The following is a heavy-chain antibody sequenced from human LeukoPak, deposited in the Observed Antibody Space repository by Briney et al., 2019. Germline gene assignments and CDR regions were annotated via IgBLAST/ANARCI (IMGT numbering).Heavy chain of an antibody. CDR2: ISSSSSYI. J-gene: IGHJ4*02. CDR3: AKDRGLTGDLRGFDY. Sequence: GGSLRLSCAASGFTFSSYSMNWVRQAPGKGLEWVSSISSSSSYIYYADSVKGRFTISRDNAKNTLYLQMNSLRAEDTAVHYCAKDRGLTGDLRGFDYWGQGTLVTVSS. D-gene: IGHD7-27*01. V-gene: IGHV3-21*01. CDR1: GFTFSSYS.